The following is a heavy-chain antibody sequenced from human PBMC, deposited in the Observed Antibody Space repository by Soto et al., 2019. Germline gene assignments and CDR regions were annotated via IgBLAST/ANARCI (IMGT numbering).Heavy chain of an antibody. CDR1: GFIFSSYW. Sequence: EVQLVESGGGLVQPGESLRLSCAASGFIFSSYWMHWVRQAPGKGLVWVSRINSDGSSTTYADSVKGRFTISRDNAKNTLYLQMNSLRAEDTAVYYCVREAPNWNPDYWGQGTLVTVSS. J-gene: IGHJ4*02. V-gene: IGHV3-74*01. D-gene: IGHD1-1*01. CDR3: VREAPNWNPDY. CDR2: INSDGSST.